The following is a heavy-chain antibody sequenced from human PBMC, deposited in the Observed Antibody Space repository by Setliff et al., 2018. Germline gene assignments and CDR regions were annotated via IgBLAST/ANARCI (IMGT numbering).Heavy chain of an antibody. Sequence: SVKVSCKASGATFSSYAISWVRQAPGQGLEWMGRIIPIFGTANYAQKFQGRVTITADESTSTAYMELSSLRSEDTAVYYCATSVSWIQLVLYPQGHPEPFDYWGQGTLVTVSS. CDR1: GATFSSYA. V-gene: IGHV1-69*13. D-gene: IGHD5-18*01. CDR2: IIPIFGTA. J-gene: IGHJ4*02. CDR3: ATSVSWIQLVLYPQGHPEPFDY.